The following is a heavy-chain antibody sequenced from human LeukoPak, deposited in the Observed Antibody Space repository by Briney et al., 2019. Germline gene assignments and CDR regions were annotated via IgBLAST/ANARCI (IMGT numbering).Heavy chain of an antibody. Sequence: SETLSLTCTVSGGSISTYYWSWIRQPPGKGLEWIGYIYYSGSTNYNPSLKSRVTISVDTSKNQFSLKLSSVTAADTAVYYCARLGYYDSSGYSFEYFQHWGQGTLVTVSS. CDR2: IYYSGST. V-gene: IGHV4-59*08. D-gene: IGHD3-22*01. CDR3: ARLGYYDSSGYSFEYFQH. J-gene: IGHJ1*01. CDR1: GGSISTYY.